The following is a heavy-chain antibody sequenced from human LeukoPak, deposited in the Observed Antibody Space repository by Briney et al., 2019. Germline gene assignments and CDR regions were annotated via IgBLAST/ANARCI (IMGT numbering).Heavy chain of an antibody. CDR2: INPSGGGT. Sequence: ASVKVSCRASGYAFITYYIYWVRQAPGQGLECVGIINPSGGGTNYAQKFQDRVTVTTDMSTTTVYMELSSLTSEDTAVYYCARAGGYCGRISCPYYFDYWGQGSLVAVSS. V-gene: IGHV1-46*01. J-gene: IGHJ4*02. CDR3: ARAGGYCGRISCPYYFDY. D-gene: IGHD2-15*01. CDR1: GYAFITYY.